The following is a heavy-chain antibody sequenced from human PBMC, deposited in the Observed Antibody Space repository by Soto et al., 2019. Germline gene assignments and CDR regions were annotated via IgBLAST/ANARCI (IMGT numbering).Heavy chain of an antibody. V-gene: IGHV3-9*01. CDR2: ISWNSGNI. CDR1: GFTFDDYA. CDR3: AKDTYSSSPYYMDV. Sequence: EVQLVESGGGLVQPGRSLRLSCAASGFTFDDYAMHWVRQVRGKGLEWVSGISWNSGNIGYADSVKGRFTISRDNAKNFLYLQMNSLRVEDTALYYCAKDTYSSSPYYMDVWGKGTTVTVSS. D-gene: IGHD6-6*01. J-gene: IGHJ6*03.